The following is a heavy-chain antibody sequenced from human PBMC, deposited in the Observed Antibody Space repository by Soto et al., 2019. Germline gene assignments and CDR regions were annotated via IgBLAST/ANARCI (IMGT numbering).Heavy chain of an antibody. CDR2: IYYSGSTYYN. Sequence: SEALSLTCAVSGGSISSSNWWSWVRQPPGKGLEWIGYIYYSGSTYYNYYNPSLKSRVTISVDTSKNQFSLKLSSVTAADTAVYYCARAPLLWGQGTLVTVSS. CDR1: GGSISSSNW. CDR3: ARAPLL. J-gene: IGHJ4*02. V-gene: IGHV4-4*02. D-gene: IGHD1-26*01.